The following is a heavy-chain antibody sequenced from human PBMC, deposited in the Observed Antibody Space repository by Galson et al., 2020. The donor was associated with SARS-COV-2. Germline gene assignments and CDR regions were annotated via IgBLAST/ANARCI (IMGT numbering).Heavy chain of an antibody. CDR3: ARHYVIEDAFDM. J-gene: IGHJ3*02. CDR2: IYYGGGT. CDR1: GGAIRSSNYY. V-gene: IGHV4-39*01. D-gene: IGHD3-10*02. Sequence: SETLSLTCTVSGGAIRSSNYYWGRIRQPPGRRLEWIGSIYYGGGTHYSPSLKSRVTISVDRTKNQFSLKLNSVTAADTAVYYCARHYVIEDAFDMWGRGTMVTVSS.